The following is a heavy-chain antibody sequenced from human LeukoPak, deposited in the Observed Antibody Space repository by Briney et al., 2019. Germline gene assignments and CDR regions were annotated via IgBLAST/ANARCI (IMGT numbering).Heavy chain of an antibody. CDR3: AKNLGYCSSTSCPGAFDI. CDR1: GFTFSSYA. CDR2: ISGSGGST. D-gene: IGHD2-2*01. J-gene: IGHJ3*02. V-gene: IGHV3-23*01. Sequence: GASLRLSCAASGFTFSSYAMSWVRQAPGKGLEWVSAISGSGGSTYYADSVKGRFTISRDNSKNTLCLQMNSLRAEDTAVYYCAKNLGYCSSTSCPGAFDIWGQGTMVTVSS.